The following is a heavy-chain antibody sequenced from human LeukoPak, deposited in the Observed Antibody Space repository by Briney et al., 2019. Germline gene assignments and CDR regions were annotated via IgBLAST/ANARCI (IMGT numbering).Heavy chain of an antibody. J-gene: IGHJ5*02. CDR1: GFSISSGYY. CDR3: AKNGQSGFSFDP. CDR2: IFHSGAT. Sequence: SETLSLTCTVSGFSISSGYYWGWIRQPPGKGLEWIGSIFHSGATYYNPSLKSRVTISVDTSKNQFSLKLTSVTAADTAVYYCAKNGQSGFSFDPWGQGTLVTVSP. D-gene: IGHD2-8*01. V-gene: IGHV4-38-2*02.